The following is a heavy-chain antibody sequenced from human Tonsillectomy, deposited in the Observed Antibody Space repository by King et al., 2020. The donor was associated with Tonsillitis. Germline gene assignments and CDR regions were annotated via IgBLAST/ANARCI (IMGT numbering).Heavy chain of an antibody. J-gene: IGHJ4*02. CDR1: GGSISSYY. Sequence: QLQESGPGLVKPSETLSLTCTVSGGSISSYYWSWIRQPPGKGLEWIGYIYYSGSTNYNPSLKSRVTISVDTSKNQFSLTLSSVTAADPAVYYCARDSGIAAAAVLDYWGQGTLVTVSS. CDR3: ARDSGIAAAAVLDY. D-gene: IGHD6-13*01. V-gene: IGHV4-59*01. CDR2: IYYSGST.